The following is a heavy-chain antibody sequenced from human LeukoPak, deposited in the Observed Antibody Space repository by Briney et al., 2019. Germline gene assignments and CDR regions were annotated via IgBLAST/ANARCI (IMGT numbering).Heavy chain of an antibody. CDR3: ARDRRVGATTLRWFDP. J-gene: IGHJ5*02. CDR2: IYTSGST. V-gene: IGHV4-4*07. Sequence: SETLSLTCTVSGVSISRYYWSWIRQPAGKGLEWIGRIYTSGSTNYNPSLKSRVTMSVDTSKNQFSLKLSSVTAADTAVYYCARDRRVGATTLRWFDPWGQGTLVTVSS. CDR1: GVSISRYY. D-gene: IGHD1-26*01.